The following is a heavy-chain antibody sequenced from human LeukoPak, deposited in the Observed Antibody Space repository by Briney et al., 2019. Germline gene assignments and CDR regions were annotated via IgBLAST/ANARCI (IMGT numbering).Heavy chain of an antibody. D-gene: IGHD5-24*01. V-gene: IGHV4-59*01. CDR1: GGSINSYY. CDR2: IYYSGST. J-gene: IGHJ5*02. CDR3: ARARDGHINNWFDP. Sequence: PAETLCLTCTVSGGSINSYYWSWIRQPPGKGLEWIGYIYYSGSTNYNPSLKSRVAISVDTSKNQFSLKMSSVTAADTAVYYCARARDGHINNWFDPWGQGALVADPS.